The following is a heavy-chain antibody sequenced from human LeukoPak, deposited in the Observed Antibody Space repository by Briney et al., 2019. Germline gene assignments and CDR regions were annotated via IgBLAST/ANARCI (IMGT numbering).Heavy chain of an antibody. CDR1: GFTFRMSG. CDR3: AKDHAGSGRAFEY. J-gene: IGHJ4*02. V-gene: IGHV3-30*04. Sequence: PGGSLRLSCAPSGFTFRMSGVHWVRQPPGKGLEWVALMSSDGIKSYYADSVKGRFTLSRDTSKDIVYLQMKSLSANDTGIYYCAKDHAGSGRAFEYWGQGILLTVSS. CDR2: MSSDGIKS. D-gene: IGHD3-10*01.